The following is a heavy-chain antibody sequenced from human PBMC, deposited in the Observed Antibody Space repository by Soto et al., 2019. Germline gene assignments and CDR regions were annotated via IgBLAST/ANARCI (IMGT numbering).Heavy chain of an antibody. Sequence: QVQLVQSGAEVKKPGASVNISCKASGYTFTNYGVSWVRQAPGQGLEWMGWISAYSGLTHYPQHLQGRVTMTTDTSTTASNLQRGSLTDDATADYYGARRTRNASWSYYACDFWGQGSLITVSS. CDR1: GYTFTNYG. V-gene: IGHV1-18*04. J-gene: IGHJ4*02. CDR2: ISAYSGLT. D-gene: IGHD3-10*01. CDR3: ARRTRNASWSYYACDF.